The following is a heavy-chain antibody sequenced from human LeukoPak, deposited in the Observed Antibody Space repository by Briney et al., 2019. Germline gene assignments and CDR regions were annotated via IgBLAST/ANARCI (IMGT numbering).Heavy chain of an antibody. D-gene: IGHD4-17*01. J-gene: IGHJ4*02. V-gene: IGHV3-23*01. CDR2: ISGSGGGT. CDR3: AREHYGPDY. Sequence: GGSLRLSCAASGFTFNSYAMSWVRQAPEKGLEWVATISGSGGGTYYADSVKGRFTISRDDSKNTLYLQMSSLRADDTAVYYCAREHYGPDYWGQGTLVTVSS. CDR1: GFTFNSYA.